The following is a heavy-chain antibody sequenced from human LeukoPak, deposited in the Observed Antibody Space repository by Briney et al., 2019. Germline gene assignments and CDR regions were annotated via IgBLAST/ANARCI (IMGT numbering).Heavy chain of an antibody. Sequence: GGSLRLSCAASGFSFSIYRMNWVRRAPGKGPEWIAYIHLSGAPIHSAEPVKGRFSISRDNVNNALYLQMDNLRVEDTAVYYCARDRGYTRTNTDGYPVFDLWGQGTLVTASS. D-gene: IGHD5-24*01. V-gene: IGHV3-48*03. CDR2: IHLSGAPI. J-gene: IGHJ4*03. CDR1: GFSFSIYR. CDR3: ARDRGYTRTNTDGYPVFDL.